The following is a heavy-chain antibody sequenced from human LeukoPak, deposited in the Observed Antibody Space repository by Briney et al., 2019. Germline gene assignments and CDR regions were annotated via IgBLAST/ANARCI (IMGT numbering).Heavy chain of an antibody. V-gene: IGHV3-23*01. CDR3: ARDRGIVVAAPDY. J-gene: IGHJ4*02. CDR1: GFTFTSSA. CDR2: ISGSGHST. Sequence: PGGSLRLSCTASGFTFTSSAMSWVRQAPGKGLEWVSAISGSGHSTDYADSVKGRFTISRDNSKNTLYLQMNSLRAEDTAVYYCARDRGIVVAAPDYWGQGTPVTVSS. D-gene: IGHD3-22*01.